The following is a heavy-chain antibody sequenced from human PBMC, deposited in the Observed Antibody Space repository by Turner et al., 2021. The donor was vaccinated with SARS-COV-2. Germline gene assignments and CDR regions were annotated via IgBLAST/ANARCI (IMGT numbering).Heavy chain of an antibody. Sequence: QVQLVESGGGVVQPGRSLRLSCAASGFTFSSYGMHWVRQAPGKGLEWVAVMLYDGSKKYYADSVKGRFTSSRDNPKNTLYLQMNSLRAEDTAVYYCARDHYYDSSGYTLDAFDIWGQGTMVTISS. CDR3: ARDHYYDSSGYTLDAFDI. CDR2: MLYDGSKK. D-gene: IGHD3-22*01. CDR1: GFTFSSYG. V-gene: IGHV3-33*01. J-gene: IGHJ3*02.